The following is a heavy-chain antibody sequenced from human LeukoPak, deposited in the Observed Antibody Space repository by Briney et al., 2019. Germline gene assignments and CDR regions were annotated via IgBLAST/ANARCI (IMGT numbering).Heavy chain of an antibody. V-gene: IGHV1-18*01. Sequence: ASVKVSCKASGYTFTDYGVTWVRQAPGQGLEWVGWISTYNGHTKYAQNLQGRVTMTTDKSTSTAYMELRSLRYDDTAVYYCARDKGAWFYYYYMDVWGKGTTVTVSS. CDR2: ISTYNGHT. CDR1: GYTFTDYG. CDR3: ARDKGAWFYYYYMDV. J-gene: IGHJ6*03. D-gene: IGHD6-19*01.